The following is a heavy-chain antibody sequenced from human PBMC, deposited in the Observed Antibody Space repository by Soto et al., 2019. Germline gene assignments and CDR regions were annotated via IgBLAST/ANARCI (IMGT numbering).Heavy chain of an antibody. D-gene: IGHD7-27*01. J-gene: IGHJ5*02. CDR1: GYTVTGYD. CDR3: AISRGNWEANWFDP. V-gene: IGHV1-69*13. Sequence: GASVKVSCKASGYTVTGYDIHWVRQATGQGLEWMGGIIPIFGTANYAQKFQGRVTITADESTSTAYMELSSLRSEDTAVYYCAISRGNWEANWFDPWGQGTLVTVSS. CDR2: IIPIFGTA.